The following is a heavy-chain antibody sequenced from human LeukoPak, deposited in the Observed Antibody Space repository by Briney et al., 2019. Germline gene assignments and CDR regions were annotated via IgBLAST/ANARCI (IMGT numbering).Heavy chain of an antibody. Sequence: PGRSLRLSCAASGFTFSNYAMHWVRQAPGKGLEWVAVVSYGGNNLYYADSVKGRFTISRDNSKNTLYLQMNSLRVEDTAVYYCARDLKPQYCYGMDVWGQGTTVTVSS. V-gene: IGHV3-30-3*01. CDR1: GFTFSNYA. J-gene: IGHJ6*02. CDR2: VSYGGNNL. CDR3: ARDLKPQYCYGMDV. D-gene: IGHD3-9*01.